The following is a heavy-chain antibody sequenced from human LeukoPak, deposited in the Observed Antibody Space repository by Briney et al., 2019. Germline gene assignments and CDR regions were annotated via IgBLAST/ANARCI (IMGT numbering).Heavy chain of an antibody. CDR1: GFTFSSYG. V-gene: IGHV3-33*01. Sequence: GGSLRLSCAASGFTFSSYGMHWVRQAPGKGLEWVAVIWYDGSSKYYADSVKGRFTISRDNSKNTLYLQMNSLRAEDTAVYYCARTAEYSYSFDYWGQGTLVTVSS. J-gene: IGHJ4*02. CDR2: IWYDGSSK. D-gene: IGHD5-18*01. CDR3: ARTAEYSYSFDY.